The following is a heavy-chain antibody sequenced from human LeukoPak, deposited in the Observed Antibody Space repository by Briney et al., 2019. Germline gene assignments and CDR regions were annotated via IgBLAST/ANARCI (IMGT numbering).Heavy chain of an antibody. CDR3: AKESTGRWNLNP. Sequence: GGSLRLSCAASGFTFSSYAMHWVRQAPGKGLEWVAVISYDGSNKYYADSVKGRFTISRDNPKNTLYLQMNSLRAEDTAVYYCAKESTGRWNLNPWGQGTLVTVSS. CDR2: ISYDGSNK. J-gene: IGHJ5*02. V-gene: IGHV3-30*04. D-gene: IGHD1-1*01. CDR1: GFTFSSYA.